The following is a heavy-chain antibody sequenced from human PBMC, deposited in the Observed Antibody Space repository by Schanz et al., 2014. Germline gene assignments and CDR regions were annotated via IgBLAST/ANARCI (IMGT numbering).Heavy chain of an antibody. CDR1: GFTFSDAW. V-gene: IGHV3-15*01. CDR3: ATYCDGGCAIDN. J-gene: IGHJ4*02. CDR2: IKSKTDGGTT. Sequence: EVQLVESGGGLVKPGGSLRLSCAASGFTFSDAWMTWVRQAPGKGLEWVGRIKSKTDGGTTDYAAPVKGRFTISRDDSKNTLVLQMNSLKTEDTAVYYCATYCDGGCAIDNWGQGALVTDSS. D-gene: IGHD6-19*01.